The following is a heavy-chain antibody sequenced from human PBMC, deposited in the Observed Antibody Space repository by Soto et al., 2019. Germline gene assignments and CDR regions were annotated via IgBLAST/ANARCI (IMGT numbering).Heavy chain of an antibody. CDR2: IYHSGST. D-gene: IGHD3-3*01. Sequence: SETLSLTCAVSGGSISSSNWWSWVRQPPGKGLEWIGEIYHSGSTNYNPSLKSRVTISVDKSKNQFSLKLSSVTAADTAVYYWARLKGGVTIFGVVTHYYFGMDVWGQGTTVTVSS. CDR3: ARLKGGVTIFGVVTHYYFGMDV. V-gene: IGHV4-4*02. CDR1: GGSISSSNW. J-gene: IGHJ6*02.